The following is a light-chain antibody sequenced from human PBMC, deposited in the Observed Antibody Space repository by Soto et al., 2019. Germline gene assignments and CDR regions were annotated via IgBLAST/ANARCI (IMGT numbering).Light chain of an antibody. Sequence: EIVLTQSPATLSLSLGERATLSCRARESVYNFLGWYQQKPGQAPRLLISDVSRRATGVPARFSGSGSGTDFTLTISSLQPEDVALYYCQHRVHGPTFGGGTKLEI. CDR1: ESVYNF. CDR2: DVS. CDR3: QHRVHGPT. V-gene: IGKV3-11*01. J-gene: IGKJ4*01.